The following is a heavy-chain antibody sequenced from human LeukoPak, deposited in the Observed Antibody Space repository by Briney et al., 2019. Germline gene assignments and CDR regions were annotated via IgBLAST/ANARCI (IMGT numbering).Heavy chain of an antibody. CDR2: INHSGST. J-gene: IGHJ4*02. D-gene: IGHD6-19*01. V-gene: IGHV4-34*01. CDR1: GGSFSGYY. Sequence: PSETLSLTCAVYGGSFSGYYWTWIRQPPGKGLEWIGEINHSGSTNYNPSLKSRVTISVDTSKNQFSLKLSSVTAADTAVYYCARLPLFHSSGWYGLDYWGQGTLVTVSS. CDR3: ARLPLFHSSGWYGLDY.